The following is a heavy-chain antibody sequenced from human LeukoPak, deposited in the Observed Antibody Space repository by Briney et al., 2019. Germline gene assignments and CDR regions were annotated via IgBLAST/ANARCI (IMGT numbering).Heavy chain of an antibody. CDR1: DDSISSSTYY. Sequence: SDTLSLTCIISDDSISSSTYYWGWIRQPPGKGLEWIGTLYYSGKTYYNPSLKSRVTISIDTSKNQFSLKLSSVTAADTAVYYCARRPSYSSSWYWGFDPWGQGTLVTVSS. J-gene: IGHJ5*02. CDR2: LYYSGKT. CDR3: ARRPSYSSSWYWGFDP. D-gene: IGHD6-13*01. V-gene: IGHV4-39*07.